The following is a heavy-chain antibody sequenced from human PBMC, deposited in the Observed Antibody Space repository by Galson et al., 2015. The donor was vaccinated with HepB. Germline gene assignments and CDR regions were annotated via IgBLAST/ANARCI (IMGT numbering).Heavy chain of an antibody. D-gene: IGHD3-3*01. CDR3: VKDPLYYDFWSGYYTNAFDI. CDR2: ISTNGGST. V-gene: IGHV3-64D*06. Sequence: SLRLSCAASGFTFINYAMHWVRQAPGRGLEYVSAISTNGGSTFYADSVQGRFSISRDNSKNTVYLQMSSLRAEDTAVYYCVKDPLYYDFWSGYYTNAFDIWGQGTMVTVSS. CDR1: GFTFINYA. J-gene: IGHJ3*02.